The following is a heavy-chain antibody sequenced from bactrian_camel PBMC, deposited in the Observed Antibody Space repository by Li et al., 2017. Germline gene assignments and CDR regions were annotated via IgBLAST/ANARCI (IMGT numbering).Heavy chain of an antibody. CDR2: IDIYDRI. CDR3: AGCRTYCSSNEFVY. Sequence: HVQLVESGGGSVQTGGSLRLSCTTSRYITSDTFCMGWFRQTPGKDREGVATIDIYDRISYADSVKGRFTISQDNAKNTVYLEMNSLKPEDTAMYYCAGCRTYCSSNEFVYWGQGTQVTVS. CDR1: RYITSDTF. V-gene: IGHV3S53*01. J-gene: IGHJ4*01. D-gene: IGHD3*01.